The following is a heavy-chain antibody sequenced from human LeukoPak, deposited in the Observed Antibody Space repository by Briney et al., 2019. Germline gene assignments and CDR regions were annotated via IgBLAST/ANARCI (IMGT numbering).Heavy chain of an antibody. J-gene: IGHJ4*02. CDR2: ISSSSTI. CDR3: ASWDRIAAVRPPLLTDY. D-gene: IGHD6-13*01. CDR1: GFTFSSYS. V-gene: IGHV3-48*04. Sequence: GGSLRLSCAASGFTFSSYSMNWVRQAPGKGLEWVSYISSSSTIYYADSVKGRFTISRDNAKNSLYLQMNSLRAEDTAVYYCASWDRIAAVRPPLLTDYWGQGTLVTVSS.